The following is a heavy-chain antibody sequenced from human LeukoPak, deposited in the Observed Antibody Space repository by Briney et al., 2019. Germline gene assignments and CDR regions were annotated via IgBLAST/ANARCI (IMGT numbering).Heavy chain of an antibody. CDR1: GDSISSSNSY. CDR2: IYYSGST. D-gene: IGHD3-22*01. Sequence: SETLSLTCTVSGDSISSSNSYWGWIRQPPGEGLEWIGSIYYSGSTYYNTSLKSRVTISVDTSKNQFSLRLSSVTAADTAVYYCARASYSYDISGWVPFDYWGQGTLVTVSS. CDR3: ARASYSYDISGWVPFDY. J-gene: IGHJ4*02. V-gene: IGHV4-39*01.